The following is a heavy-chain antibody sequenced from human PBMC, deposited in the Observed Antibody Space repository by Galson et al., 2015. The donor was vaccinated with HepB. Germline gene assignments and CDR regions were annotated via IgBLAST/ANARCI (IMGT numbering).Heavy chain of an antibody. CDR1: GFTFTIYA. J-gene: IGHJ3*02. Sequence: SVRLSCAASGFTFTIYAMSWVRQAPGQGLEWVSCINEDGDNTYYADSLQGRVTISRDNSKNTLYLQINSLRAEDTAVYYCAERSPYSLSSSFDYAYDIWGQGTMVTVSS. CDR3: AERSPYSLSSSFDYAYDI. V-gene: IGHV3-23*01. CDR2: INEDGDNT. D-gene: IGHD2-21*01.